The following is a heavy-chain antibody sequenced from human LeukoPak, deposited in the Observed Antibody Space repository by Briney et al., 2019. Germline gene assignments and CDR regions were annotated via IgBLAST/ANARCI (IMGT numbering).Heavy chain of an antibody. CDR1: GFIFSTYS. CDR3: ARTAYWTGGGDY. Sequence: PGGSLRLSCAASGFIFSTYSMNWVRQAPGKGLEWVSSISSSSSYIYYADSVKGRFTISRDNAKNSLYLQMNSLRAEDTAVYYCARTAYWTGGGDYWGQGTLVTVSS. V-gene: IGHV3-21*01. J-gene: IGHJ4*02. D-gene: IGHD2-21*01. CDR2: ISSSSSYI.